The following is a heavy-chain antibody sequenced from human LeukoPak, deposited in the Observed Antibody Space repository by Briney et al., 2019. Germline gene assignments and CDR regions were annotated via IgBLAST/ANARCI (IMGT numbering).Heavy chain of an antibody. V-gene: IGHV3-48*01. J-gene: IGHJ4*02. Sequence: GGSLRLSCTASGFPFIEYSMNWVRQAPGMGLEWISYIGIDSGNTKYADSVRGRFTISADKAKNSLYLQMNSLRVEDTAVYYCARVETTVTTTGFDYWGQGTLVTVSS. CDR1: GFPFIEYS. CDR2: IGIDSGNT. CDR3: ARVETTVTTTGFDY. D-gene: IGHD4-11*01.